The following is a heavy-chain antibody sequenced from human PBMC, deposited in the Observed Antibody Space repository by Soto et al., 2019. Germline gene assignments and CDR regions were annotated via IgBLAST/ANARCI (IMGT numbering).Heavy chain of an antibody. CDR1: GVSISSHDW. D-gene: IGHD5-18*01. J-gene: IGHJ4*02. V-gene: IGHV4-4*02. CDR3: ATRDTGRVY. Sequence: QVQLQESGPGLVEPSGTLSLTCAVSGVSISSHDWWTWVRQPPGKGLEWIGESHQSGNTNYNSSLESRVTISLDKSKNLFSLQLNSVTVADTAVYYCATRDTGRVYWGQGTLVTVSS. CDR2: SHQSGNT.